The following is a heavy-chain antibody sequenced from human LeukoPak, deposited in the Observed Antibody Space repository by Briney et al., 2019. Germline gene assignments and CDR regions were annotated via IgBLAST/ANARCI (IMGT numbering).Heavy chain of an antibody. CDR1: GGSFSGYY. J-gene: IGHJ4*02. Sequence: TSETLSLTCAVYGGSFSGYYWSWIRQPPGKGLEWIGEINHSGSTNYNPSLKSQVTISVDTSKNQFSLKLSSVTAADTAVYYCARGPGATSPPFDYWGQGTLVTVSS. V-gene: IGHV4-34*01. CDR3: ARGPGATSPPFDY. D-gene: IGHD5-24*01. CDR2: INHSGST.